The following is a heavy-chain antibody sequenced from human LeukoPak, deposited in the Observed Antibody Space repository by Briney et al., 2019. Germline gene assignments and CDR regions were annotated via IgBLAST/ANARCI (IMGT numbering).Heavy chain of an antibody. CDR3: ARGPLGVRDHY. V-gene: IGHV1-8*02. Sequence: GASVNVSFKASAYTFTIYDINLVRQAPGQGLELMGWMNTNSGNTGYAQKFQGRVTMTRNTFISTAYMELSSLRSEDTAVYYCARGPLGVRDHYWGQGTLVRVSS. CDR2: MNTNSGNT. CDR1: AYTFTIYD. D-gene: IGHD3-10*01. J-gene: IGHJ4*02.